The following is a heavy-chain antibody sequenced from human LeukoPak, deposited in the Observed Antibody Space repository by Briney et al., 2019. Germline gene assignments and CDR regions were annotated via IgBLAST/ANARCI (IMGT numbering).Heavy chain of an antibody. CDR1: GGSFSGYY. CDR3: ASSGYDYVWGSYRNYYYYGMDV. Sequence: SETLSLTCAVYGGSFSGYYWSWLRQPPGKGLEWIGEINHSGSTNYNPSLKSRVTISVDTSKNQFSLKLSSVTAADTAVYYCASSGYDYVWGSYRNYYYYGMDVWGQGTTVTVSS. CDR2: INHSGST. V-gene: IGHV4-34*01. D-gene: IGHD3-16*02. J-gene: IGHJ6*02.